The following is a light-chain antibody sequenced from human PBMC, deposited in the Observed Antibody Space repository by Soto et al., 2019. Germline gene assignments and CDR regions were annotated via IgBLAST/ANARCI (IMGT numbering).Light chain of an antibody. CDR3: QQYNNWPPYT. V-gene: IGKV3-15*01. J-gene: IGKJ2*01. CDR2: GAS. Sequence: GMTQSPATLSVSPGERATLSCRASQSVGSGLSWYQQKPDQAPRLLIYGASTRATGIPARFSGSGSGTEFTLTISSLQSEDYAVYYCQQYNNWPPYTFGQGTKVDIK. CDR1: QSVGSG.